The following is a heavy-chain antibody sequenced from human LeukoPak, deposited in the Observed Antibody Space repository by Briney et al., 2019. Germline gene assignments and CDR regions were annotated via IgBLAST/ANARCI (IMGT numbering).Heavy chain of an antibody. J-gene: IGHJ4*02. D-gene: IGHD5-24*01. V-gene: IGHV4-59*08. Sequence: PSESLSLTCTVSGGSISSYYWSWIRQPPGKGLEWIGYIYYSGSTKYNPSLKSRVSISVDTSKNQFSLKLSSVTAADTAVYYCARGAGAGYNLQPFDYWGQGTLVTVSS. CDR1: GGSISSYY. CDR2: IYYSGST. CDR3: ARGAGAGYNLQPFDY.